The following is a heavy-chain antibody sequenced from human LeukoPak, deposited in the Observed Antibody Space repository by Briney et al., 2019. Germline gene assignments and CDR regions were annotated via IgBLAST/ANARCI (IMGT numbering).Heavy chain of an antibody. CDR2: ISWNSGSI. CDR3: AKDLYCSPLNCYRGFDP. Sequence: PGGSLRLSCVASGFTLEDYAMHWVRHAPGKGLEWVSGISWNSGSIDYVDSVKGRFTISRDNTKKSLYLQMNSLKPEDTALYYCAKDLYCSPLNCYRGFDPWGQGTLVTVSS. J-gene: IGHJ5*02. CDR1: GFTLEDYA. V-gene: IGHV3-9*01. D-gene: IGHD2-15*01.